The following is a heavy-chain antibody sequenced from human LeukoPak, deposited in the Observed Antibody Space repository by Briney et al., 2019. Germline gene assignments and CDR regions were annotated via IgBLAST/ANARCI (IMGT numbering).Heavy chain of an antibody. Sequence: GGSLRLSCAASGFTFSSYAMSWVRQAPGKGLEWVSAISGSGGSTYYADSVKGRFTISRDNSKNTLYLQMNSLRAEDTAVYYWAIPNTNDHAFDIWGQGTMVTVSS. CDR3: AIPNTNDHAFDI. V-gene: IGHV3-23*01. D-gene: IGHD1-1*01. J-gene: IGHJ3*02. CDR1: GFTFSSYA. CDR2: ISGSGGST.